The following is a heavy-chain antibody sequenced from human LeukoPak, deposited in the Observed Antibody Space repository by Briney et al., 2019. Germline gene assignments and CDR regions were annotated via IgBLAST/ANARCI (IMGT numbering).Heavy chain of an antibody. CDR1: GYTFTDYY. CDR2: INPNSDYT. CDR3: AVAPGDY. V-gene: IGHV1-2*02. J-gene: IGHJ4*02. Sequence: ALVKVSCKASGYTFTDYYIHWVRQAPGQGLEWMGWINPNSDYTFYAQKFQGRVTLTRDTSISTVYMELPTLTSDDTALYYCAVAPGDYWGQGTLVSVSA. D-gene: IGHD2-21*01.